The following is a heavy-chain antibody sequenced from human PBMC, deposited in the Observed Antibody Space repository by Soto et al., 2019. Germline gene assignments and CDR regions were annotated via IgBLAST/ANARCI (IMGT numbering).Heavy chain of an antibody. V-gene: IGHV3-30*18. CDR3: AKVLVVVPPSSIHYYYYYGMDV. D-gene: IGHD2-2*01. CDR2: ISYDGSNK. CDR1: GFTFSSYG. Sequence: GGSLRLSCAASGFTFSSYGMHWVRQAPGKGLEWVAVISYDGSNKYYADSVKGRFTISRDNSKNTLYQQMNSLRAEDTAVYYCAKVLVVVPPSSIHYYYYYGMDVWDQGTTVTVSS. J-gene: IGHJ6*02.